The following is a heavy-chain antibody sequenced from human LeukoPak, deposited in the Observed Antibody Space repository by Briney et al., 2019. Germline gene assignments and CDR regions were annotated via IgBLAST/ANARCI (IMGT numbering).Heavy chain of an antibody. V-gene: IGHV3-66*01. CDR3: ATLYGSSSEY. Sequence: PGGSLRLSCAASGFTVSSNYMSWVRQAPEKGLEWVSGTYSDGSTYYVDSVKGRFTISRDNSKNTVYLQMNSLRAEDTAVYYCATLYGSSSEYWGQGTLVTVSA. D-gene: IGHD6-13*01. CDR2: TYSDGST. CDR1: GFTVSSNY. J-gene: IGHJ4*02.